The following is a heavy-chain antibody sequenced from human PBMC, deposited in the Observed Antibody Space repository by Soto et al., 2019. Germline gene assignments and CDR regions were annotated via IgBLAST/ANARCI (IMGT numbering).Heavy chain of an antibody. D-gene: IGHD2-15*01. CDR2: VNSDGSST. Sequence: EVQLVESGGGLVQPGGSLRLSCAASGFSFSSYWMHWVRQAPGKGLVWVSRVNSDGSSTNYADSVKGRFTISRDNAKNTLYLQMNSLRAEDTAVYYCARGGCNGGSCNSAGVLGFDFWGQGTLVTVSS. CDR1: GFSFSSYW. V-gene: IGHV3-74*01. J-gene: IGHJ4*02. CDR3: ARGGCNGGSCNSAGVLGFDF.